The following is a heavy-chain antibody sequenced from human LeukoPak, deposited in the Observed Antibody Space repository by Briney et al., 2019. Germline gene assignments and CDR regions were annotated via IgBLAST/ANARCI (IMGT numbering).Heavy chain of an antibody. CDR1: GFAFSSYW. Sequence: PGGSLRLSCAASGFAFSSYWMSWVRQAPGKGLEWVANIKQDGSEKYYVDSEKGRFTISRDNAKNSLYLQMNSLRAEDTAVYYCARGGSGFDAFDIWGQGTMVTVSS. CDR2: IKQDGSEK. D-gene: IGHD6-19*01. J-gene: IGHJ3*02. V-gene: IGHV3-7*01. CDR3: ARGGSGFDAFDI.